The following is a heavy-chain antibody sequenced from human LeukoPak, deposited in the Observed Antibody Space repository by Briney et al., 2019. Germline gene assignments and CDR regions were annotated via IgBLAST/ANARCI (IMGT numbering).Heavy chain of an antibody. J-gene: IGHJ4*02. CDR2: INPTGGST. CDR3: ARDHYHKVHSVMVTAPDY. D-gene: IGHD2-21*02. CDR1: GYIFTSYY. V-gene: IGHV1-46*01. Sequence: ASVKVSCKASGYIFTSYYMHWVRQAPGEGLEWMGIINPTGGSTSYAQKFQGRVTMTRDTSTSTVYMELSSLRSEDTAVYYCARDHYHKVHSVMVTAPDYWGQGTLVIVSS.